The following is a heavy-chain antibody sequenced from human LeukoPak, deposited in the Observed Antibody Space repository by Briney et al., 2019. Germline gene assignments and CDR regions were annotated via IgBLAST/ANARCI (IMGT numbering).Heavy chain of an antibody. V-gene: IGHV3-53*01. J-gene: IGHJ4*02. CDR2: IYGGGST. Sequence: PGGSLRLSCAASGFTVSTNFMGWVRQAPGKGLEWVSVIYGGGSTYYADSVKGRFIISRDTSKNTLYLQMNSLRAEDTAVYYCATWPGGWYGEDSWGQGTLVTVSS. CDR3: ATWPGGWYGEDS. CDR1: GFTVSTNF. D-gene: IGHD6-19*01.